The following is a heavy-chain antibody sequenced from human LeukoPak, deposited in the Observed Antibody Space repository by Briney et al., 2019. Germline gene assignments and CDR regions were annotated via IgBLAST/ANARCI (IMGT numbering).Heavy chain of an antibody. D-gene: IGHD1-1*01. CDR1: GGAFASYT. Sequence: SVKLSRKAPGGAFASYTISWVRQAPGQGIEWMGGIIPIFGTANYAQKFQGRVTITTDESTSTAYMELSSLRSEDTAVYYCAALRTTFNAFDIWGQGTMVTVSS. CDR2: IIPIFGTA. J-gene: IGHJ3*02. V-gene: IGHV1-69*05. CDR3: AALRTTFNAFDI.